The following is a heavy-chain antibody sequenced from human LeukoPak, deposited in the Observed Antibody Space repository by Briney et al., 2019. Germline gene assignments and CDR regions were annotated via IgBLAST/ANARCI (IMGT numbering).Heavy chain of an antibody. CDR1: GGSFSGYY. Sequence: PSETLSLTCAVYGGSFSGYYWSWVRQPPGKGLEGIGEINHSGSTNYNPSVKSRVTISVDTSKNQFSLKLSSVTAADTAVYYCARGPYCSSTSCYTNWFDPWGQGTLVTVSS. V-gene: IGHV4-34*01. CDR3: ARGPYCSSTSCYTNWFDP. J-gene: IGHJ5*02. D-gene: IGHD2-2*02. CDR2: INHSGST.